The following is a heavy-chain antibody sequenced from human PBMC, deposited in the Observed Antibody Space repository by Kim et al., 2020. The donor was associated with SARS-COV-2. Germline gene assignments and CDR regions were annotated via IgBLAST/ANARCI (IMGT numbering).Heavy chain of an antibody. V-gene: IGHV4-34*01. Sequence: TNYTPSLKSRVTISVDTSKNQFSLKLSSVTAADTAVYYCARGPSVRYFQHWGQGTLVTVSS. J-gene: IGHJ1*01. CDR2: T. D-gene: IGHD4-17*01. CDR3: ARGPSVRYFQH.